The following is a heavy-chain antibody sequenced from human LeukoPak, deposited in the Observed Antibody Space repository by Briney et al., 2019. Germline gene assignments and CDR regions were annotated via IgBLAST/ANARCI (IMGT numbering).Heavy chain of an antibody. Sequence: PGGSLRLSCAASGFTFSSYAMSWVRQAPGKGLEWVSAISGSGGSTYYADSVKGRFTLSRDNSKNTLYLQMNSLRAEDTAVYYCAKRLTGWQQLVAGGWFDPWGQGTLVTVSS. V-gene: IGHV3-23*01. D-gene: IGHD6-13*01. CDR3: AKRLTGWQQLVAGGWFDP. CDR2: ISGSGGST. CDR1: GFTFSSYA. J-gene: IGHJ5*02.